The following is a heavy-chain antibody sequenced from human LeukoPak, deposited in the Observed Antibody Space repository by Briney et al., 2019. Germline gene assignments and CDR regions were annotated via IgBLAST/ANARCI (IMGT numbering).Heavy chain of an antibody. CDR1: GYTFTGYY. J-gene: IGHJ4*02. Sequence: ASVKVSCKASGYTFTGYYMHWVRQAPGQGLEWMGWINPNSGGTNYAQKFQGRFTMTRETSISTAYMELSRLRSDDTAVYYCATDIVATIKDYWGQGTLVTVSS. CDR3: ATDIVATIKDY. CDR2: INPNSGGT. V-gene: IGHV1-2*02. D-gene: IGHD5-12*01.